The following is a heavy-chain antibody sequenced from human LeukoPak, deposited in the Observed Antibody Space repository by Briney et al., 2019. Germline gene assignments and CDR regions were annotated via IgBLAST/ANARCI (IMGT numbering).Heavy chain of an antibody. D-gene: IGHD4-17*01. CDR1: GFTFTTYW. V-gene: IGHV3-74*01. J-gene: IGHJ4*02. CDR2: IKYDGSTS. Sequence: GGTLSLSCEASGFTFTTYWIHWVRHGPGKGLVWVSRIKYDGSTSNYADSVKGRFTISRDNAKNTVYLQMNSPRVEDTVEYYCARGALCQYYLDYSDWGEQTLVTVFS. CDR3: ARGALCQYYLDYSD.